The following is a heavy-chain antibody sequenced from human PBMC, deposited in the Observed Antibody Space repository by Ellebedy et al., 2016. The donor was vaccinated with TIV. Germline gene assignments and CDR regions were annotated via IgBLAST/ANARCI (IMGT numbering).Heavy chain of an antibody. Sequence: GESLKISXAVSGFTFSDHYMDWVRQAPGKGLEWVARSRNKARSYTTEYAASVKGRFTISRDDSKNSLYLQMNSLKTEDTAVYYCLRAQSVSYPAFDYWGQGTLVTVSS. V-gene: IGHV3-72*01. J-gene: IGHJ4*02. CDR1: GFTFSDHY. CDR2: SRNKARSYTT. D-gene: IGHD3-3*01. CDR3: LRAQSVSYPAFDY.